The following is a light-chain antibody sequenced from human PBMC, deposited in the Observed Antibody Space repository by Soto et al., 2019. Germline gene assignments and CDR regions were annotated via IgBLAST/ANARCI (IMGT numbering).Light chain of an antibody. CDR1: SSNIGNNY. CDR3: GTWHSRVSAVV. CDR2: DNN. J-gene: IGLJ2*01. V-gene: IGLV1-51*01. Sequence: QSVLTQPPSVSAAPGQKVTISCSGSSSNIGNNYVSWYQQLPGTAPKLLIYDNNKRPSGIPDRFSGSKSGTSATLGITGLQTGDEADYYCGTWHSRVSAVVFRGGTKVTVL.